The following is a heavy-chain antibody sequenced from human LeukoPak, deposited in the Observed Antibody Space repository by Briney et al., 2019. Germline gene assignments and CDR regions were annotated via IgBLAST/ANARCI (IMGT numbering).Heavy chain of an antibody. D-gene: IGHD3-3*01. CDR3: ARDANVYYDFWSGYYTNYYYYMDV. Sequence: SETLSLTCAVYGGSFSGYYWSWIRQPPGKGLEWIGEINHSGSTNYNPSLKSRVTISVDTSKNQFSLKLSSVAAADTAVYCCARDANVYYDFWSGYYTNYYYYMDVWGKGTTVTVSS. CDR1: GGSFSGYY. V-gene: IGHV4-34*01. J-gene: IGHJ6*03. CDR2: INHSGST.